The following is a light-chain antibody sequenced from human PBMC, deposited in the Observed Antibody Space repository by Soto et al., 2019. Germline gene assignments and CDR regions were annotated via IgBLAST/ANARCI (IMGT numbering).Light chain of an antibody. CDR1: QGISNY. Sequence: DIQMTQSPSSLSASVGDRVTITCRASQGISNYVAWYQQKPGKPPKLLIYAASTLQSGVPSRFSGSGSGTDFTLPINSLQPEDVATYSCQKYSSVPVFGPGTKVDIK. J-gene: IGKJ3*01. CDR2: AAS. CDR3: QKYSSVPV. V-gene: IGKV1-27*01.